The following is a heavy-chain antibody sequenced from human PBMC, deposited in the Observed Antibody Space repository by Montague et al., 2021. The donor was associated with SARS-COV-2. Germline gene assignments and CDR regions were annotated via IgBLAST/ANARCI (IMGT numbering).Heavy chain of an antibody. CDR2: ISDDGRQR. CDR1: GFNFNIRA. V-gene: IGHV3-30*04. Sequence: SLRLSCAASGFNFNIRAIHWVRQAPGKGLEWVAVISDDGRQRFYSDSVKGRFTISRDNSNNTLYLQLNSLKYEDTAVYFCARDSGDSHGVYYFDLWGQGTLVIVSS. CDR3: ARDSGDSHGVYYFDL. J-gene: IGHJ5*02. D-gene: IGHD4-17*01.